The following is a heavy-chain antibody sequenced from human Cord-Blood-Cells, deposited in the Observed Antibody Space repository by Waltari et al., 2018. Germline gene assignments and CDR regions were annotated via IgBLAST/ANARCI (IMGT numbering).Heavy chain of an antibody. CDR2: IIPILGTA. Sequence: QVQLVQSGAEVKKPGSSVKVSCKASGGTFSSYAISWVRQAPGQGLEWMGGIIPILGTANYAQKCQGEVTITADKSTSTANMGPSSRRSENTAVDYCARRGGDVVVIAPYFDYWGQGTLVTVSS. CDR1: GGTFSSYA. D-gene: IGHD2-21*01. V-gene: IGHV1-69*06. J-gene: IGHJ4*02. CDR3: ARRGGDVVVIAPYFDY.